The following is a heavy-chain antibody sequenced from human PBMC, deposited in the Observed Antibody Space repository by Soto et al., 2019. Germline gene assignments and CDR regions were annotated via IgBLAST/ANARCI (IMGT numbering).Heavy chain of an antibody. CDR2: IYYSGST. Sequence: QVQLQESGPGLVKPSQTLSLTCTVSGGSISSGGYYWSWIRQHPGKGLEWIGYIYYSGSTYYNPSLKSRVTISVDTSKNQFSLKLSSVTAADTAVYYCATNSCSGGSCYSGRFDPWGQGTLVTVSS. V-gene: IGHV4-31*03. CDR3: ATNSCSGGSCYSGRFDP. D-gene: IGHD2-15*01. CDR1: GGSISSGGYY. J-gene: IGHJ5*02.